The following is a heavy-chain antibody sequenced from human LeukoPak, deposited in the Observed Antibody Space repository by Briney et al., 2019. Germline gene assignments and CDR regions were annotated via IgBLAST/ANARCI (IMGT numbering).Heavy chain of an antibody. Sequence: WETLSLTCTVSGGSISTSAFYWGWIRQPPGKGLEWIGSIYDSGNEFYNPSLKSRVTISADTSKNQFSLKLNSVTAADTAMYYCARQISDYDYDYMDVSGEGITVTVSS. CDR1: GGSISTSAFY. CDR2: IYDSGNE. V-gene: IGHV4-39*01. CDR3: ARQISDYDYDYMDV. J-gene: IGHJ6*03. D-gene: IGHD2/OR15-2a*01.